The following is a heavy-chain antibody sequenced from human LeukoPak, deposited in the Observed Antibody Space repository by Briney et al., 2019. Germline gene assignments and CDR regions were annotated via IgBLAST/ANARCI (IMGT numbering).Heavy chain of an antibody. V-gene: IGHV3-11*04. D-gene: IGHD6-13*01. Sequence: GGSLRLSCAASGFTFSDYYMSWIRQAPGKGLEWVSYISSSGSTIYYADSVKGRFTISRDNAKNSLYLQMNSLRAEDTAVYYCARNLPPSLYSSSWYSGCDYWGQGTLVTVSS. J-gene: IGHJ4*02. CDR3: ARNLPPSLYSSSWYSGCDY. CDR2: ISSSGSTI. CDR1: GFTFSDYY.